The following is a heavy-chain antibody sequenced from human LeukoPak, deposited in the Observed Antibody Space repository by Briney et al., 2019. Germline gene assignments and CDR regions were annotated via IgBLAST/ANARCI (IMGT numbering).Heavy chain of an antibody. J-gene: IGHJ4*02. CDR2: INPSGGST. V-gene: IGHV1-46*01. Sequence: ASVKVSCKASGYTFTSYYMHWVRQAPGQGLEWMGIINPSGGSTSYAQKFQGRVTMTRDMSTSIVYMELSSLRSEDTAVYYSARDGVGAVLVVDYWGQGTLVTVSS. CDR3: ARDGVGAVLVVDY. D-gene: IGHD1-26*01. CDR1: GYTFTSYY.